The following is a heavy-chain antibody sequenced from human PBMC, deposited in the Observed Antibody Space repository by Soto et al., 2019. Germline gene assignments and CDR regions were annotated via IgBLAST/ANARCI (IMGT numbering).Heavy chain of an antibody. CDR1: GYSFTSYW. CDR2: IYPGDSDT. CDR3: ARHLDPRSIVGATVYYFDY. D-gene: IGHD1-26*01. Sequence: PGEYLKVSCKGSGYSFTSYWIGRVRQMPGKGLEWMGIIYPGDSDTRYSPSFQGQVTISADKSISTAYLQWSSLKASDTAMYYCARHLDPRSIVGATVYYFDYCGQGTLVTVSS. V-gene: IGHV5-51*01. J-gene: IGHJ4*02.